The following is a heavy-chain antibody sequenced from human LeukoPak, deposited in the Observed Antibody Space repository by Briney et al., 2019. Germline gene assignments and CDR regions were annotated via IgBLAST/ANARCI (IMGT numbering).Heavy chain of an antibody. Sequence: GRSLRLSCAASGFTFNNFAMHWVRQAPGKGLEWVAVISYDGSNKYCADSVKGRFTISRDNSKNTLYLQMNSPRAEDTAVYYCARPLTTGESRGYFDYWGQGTLVTASS. J-gene: IGHJ4*02. CDR1: GFTFNNFA. CDR3: ARPLTTGESRGYFDY. V-gene: IGHV3-30-3*01. D-gene: IGHD7-27*01. CDR2: ISYDGSNK.